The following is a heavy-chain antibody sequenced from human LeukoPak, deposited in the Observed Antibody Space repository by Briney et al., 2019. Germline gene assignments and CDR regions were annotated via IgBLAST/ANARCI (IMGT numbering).Heavy chain of an antibody. J-gene: IGHJ4*02. V-gene: IGHV1-46*01. CDR3: ARHRRSTFGGVIVNDEVLDY. CDR2: INPSGGST. D-gene: IGHD3-16*02. CDR1: GYTFTSYY. Sequence: ASVKVSCKASGYTFTSYYMHWVRQAPGQGLEWMGIINPSGGSTSYAQKFQGRVTMTRDTSTSTVYMELSSLRSEDTAVYYCARHRRSTFGGVIVNDEVLDYWGQGTLVTVSS.